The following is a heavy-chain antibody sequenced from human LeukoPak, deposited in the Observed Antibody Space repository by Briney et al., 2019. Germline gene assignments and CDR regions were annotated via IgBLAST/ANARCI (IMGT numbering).Heavy chain of an antibody. CDR3: ARIREIKYDSSAPFDY. CDR2: ISSSGSTI. V-gene: IGHV3-11*04. CDR1: GFTFGDYY. D-gene: IGHD3-22*01. J-gene: IGHJ4*02. Sequence: GGSLRLSCAASGFTFGDYYMSWIRQAPGKGLEWVSYISSSGSTIYYADSVKGRFTISRDNAKNSLYLQMNSLRAEDTAVYYCARIREIKYDSSAPFDYWGQGTLVTVSS.